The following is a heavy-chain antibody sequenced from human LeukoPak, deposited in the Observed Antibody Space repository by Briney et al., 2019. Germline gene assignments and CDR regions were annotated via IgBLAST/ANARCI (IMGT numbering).Heavy chain of an antibody. CDR1: GFTFSSYG. CDR2: IRYDGSNK. J-gene: IGHJ4*02. V-gene: IGHV3-30*02. Sequence: GGSLRLSCAASGFTFSSYGMHWVRQAPGKGLEWVAFIRYDGSNKYCADSVKGRFTISRDNSKNTLYLQMNSLRAEDTAVYYCAGVVVGATNFDYWGQGTLVTVSS. D-gene: IGHD2-15*01. CDR3: AGVVVGATNFDY.